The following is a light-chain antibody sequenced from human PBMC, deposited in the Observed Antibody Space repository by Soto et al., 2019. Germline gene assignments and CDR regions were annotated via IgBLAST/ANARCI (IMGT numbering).Light chain of an antibody. CDR2: AAS. CDR3: QEYTKWPGT. V-gene: IGKV3-15*01. CDR1: QSITRD. Sequence: EIVMTQFPASLSVSPGERVTLSCRASQSITRDLAWYQQKPGQAPRLLVFAASFRATDIPPRFSGRGSGTDFALTINGLQSEDFGLYFCQEYTKWPGTFGQGTRVEMK. J-gene: IGKJ1*01.